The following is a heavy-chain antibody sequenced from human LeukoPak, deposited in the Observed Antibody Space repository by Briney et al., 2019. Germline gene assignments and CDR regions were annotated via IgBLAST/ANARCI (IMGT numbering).Heavy chain of an antibody. D-gene: IGHD3-10*01. CDR3: AKGLLLWFGELSTIDY. V-gene: IGHV3-30*02. CDR1: GFTFSSYG. CDR2: IRYDGSNK. J-gene: IGHJ4*02. Sequence: PGGSLRLSCAASGFTFSSYGMHWVRQAPGKGLEWVAFIRYDGSNKYCADSVKGRFTISRDNSKNTLYLQMNSLRAEDTAVYYCAKGLLLWFGELSTIDYWGQGTLVTVSS.